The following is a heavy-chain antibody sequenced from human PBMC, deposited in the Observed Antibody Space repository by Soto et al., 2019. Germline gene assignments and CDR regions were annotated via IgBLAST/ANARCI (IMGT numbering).Heavy chain of an antibody. CDR2: IKSETDGGTT. V-gene: IGHV3-15*07. J-gene: IGHJ4*02. CDR1: GFTFSGYP. D-gene: IGHD2-2*01. Sequence: GGSLRLSCAASGFTFSGYPMNWVRQAPGKGLEWVGRIKSETDGGTTDYAAPVKGRFTISRDDSKNTLYLQMNSLKTEDTAVYYCTTLWPYQLLRDYWGQGTLVTVSS. CDR3: TTLWPYQLLRDY.